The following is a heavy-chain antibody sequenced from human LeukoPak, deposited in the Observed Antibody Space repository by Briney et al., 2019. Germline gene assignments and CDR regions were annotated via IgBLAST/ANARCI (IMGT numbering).Heavy chain of an antibody. Sequence: SETPSLTCTVSGGSISSYYWSWIRQPPGKGLEWIGYIYYSGSTYYNPSLKSRVTISVDTSKNQFSLKLSSVTAADTAVYYCARAGGSVKHYFDYWGQGTLVTVSS. V-gene: IGHV4-59*06. CDR3: ARAGGSVKHYFDY. J-gene: IGHJ4*02. CDR2: IYYSGST. D-gene: IGHD6-19*01. CDR1: GGSISSYY.